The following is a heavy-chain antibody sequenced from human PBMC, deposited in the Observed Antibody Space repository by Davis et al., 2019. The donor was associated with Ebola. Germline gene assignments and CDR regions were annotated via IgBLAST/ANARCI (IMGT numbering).Heavy chain of an antibody. CDR2: ISYDGSNK. CDR3: ARALGVLWFRADAFDI. V-gene: IGHV3-30-3*01. CDR1: GFTFSSYA. Sequence: PGGSLRLSCAASGFTFSSYAMSWVRQAPGKGLEWVAVISYDGSNKYYADSVKGRFTISRDNSKNTLYLQMNSLRAEDTAVYYCARALGVLWFRADAFDIWGQGTMVTVSS. J-gene: IGHJ3*02. D-gene: IGHD3-10*01.